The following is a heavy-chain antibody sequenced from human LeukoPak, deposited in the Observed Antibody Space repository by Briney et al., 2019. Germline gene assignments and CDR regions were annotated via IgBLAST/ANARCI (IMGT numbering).Heavy chain of an antibody. V-gene: IGHV3-23*01. D-gene: IGHD2-2*01. CDR3: ARRYCTSTSCSYFDY. Sequence: GGSLRLSCAASGFTFSSYGMSWVRQAPGKGLEWVSTISSSGGSTYYADSVKGRFTISRDNSKNTLYLQMNSLRAEGTAVYYCARRYCTSTSCSYFDYWGQGTLVTVSS. J-gene: IGHJ4*02. CDR2: ISSSGGST. CDR1: GFTFSSYG.